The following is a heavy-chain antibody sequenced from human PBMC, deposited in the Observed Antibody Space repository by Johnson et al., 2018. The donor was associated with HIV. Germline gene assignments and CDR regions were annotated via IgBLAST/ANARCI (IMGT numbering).Heavy chain of an antibody. J-gene: IGHJ3*01. CDR1: GFTFSGKY. D-gene: IGHD3-16*01. Sequence: VQLVESGGGLVKPGGSLRLSCAASGFTFSGKYMTWVRQAPGKGLEWVSLIYSGGSTYYADSVEGRFTISRDNSRDTLSLQMNSLRVEDSALYYCARDPGGMDGSFDLWGQGTMVTVSS. V-gene: IGHV3-66*02. CDR2: IYSGGST. CDR3: ARDPGGMDGSFDL.